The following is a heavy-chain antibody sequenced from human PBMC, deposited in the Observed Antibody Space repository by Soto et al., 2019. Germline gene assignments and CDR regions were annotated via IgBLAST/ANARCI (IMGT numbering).Heavy chain of an antibody. CDR2: MNPNSGNT. J-gene: IGHJ5*02. Sequence: QVQLVQSGAEVQKPGASVKVSCKASGYTCTSYDINWVRQATGQWLEWMGWMNPNSGNTGYAQKFQGRVTMSRNTSISTAYSELSSMRSEDTVVFYCERGLEWSLSLGPWCQGTQVTVSS. D-gene: IGHD3-3*01. V-gene: IGHV1-8*01. CDR1: GYTCTSYD. CDR3: ERGLEWSLSLGP.